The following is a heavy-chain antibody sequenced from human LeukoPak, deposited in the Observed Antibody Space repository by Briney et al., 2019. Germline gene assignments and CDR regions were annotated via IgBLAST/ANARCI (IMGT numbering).Heavy chain of an antibody. CDR1: GGTFSSYA. Sequence: AASVKVSCTASGGTFSSYAISWVRQAPGQGLEWMGRIIPILGIANYAQKFQGRVTITADKSTSTAYMELSSLRSEDTAVYYCARTGTTQNYYYGMDVWGQGTTVTVSS. D-gene: IGHD1-1*01. J-gene: IGHJ6*02. CDR3: ARTGTTQNYYYGMDV. V-gene: IGHV1-69*04. CDR2: IIPILGIA.